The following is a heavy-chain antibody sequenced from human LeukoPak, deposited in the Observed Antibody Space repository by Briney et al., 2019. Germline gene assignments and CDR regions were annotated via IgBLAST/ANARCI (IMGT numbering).Heavy chain of an antibody. V-gene: IGHV4-4*07. Sequence: SETLSLTCTVSGGSLSSYYWSWVRQPAGKGLEWIGRIYTSGSTNYNPSLKSRVTMSVDTSKNQFSLKLSSVTAADTAVYYCARGILRIVGATDAFDIWGQGTMVTVSS. D-gene: IGHD1-26*01. J-gene: IGHJ3*02. CDR1: GGSLSSYY. CDR3: ARGILRIVGATDAFDI. CDR2: IYTSGST.